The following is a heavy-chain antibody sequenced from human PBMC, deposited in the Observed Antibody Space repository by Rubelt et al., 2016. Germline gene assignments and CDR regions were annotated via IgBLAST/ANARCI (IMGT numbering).Heavy chain of an antibody. J-gene: IGHJ3*02. D-gene: IGHD5-12*01. V-gene: IGHV3-11*03. CDR2: ISDSGTYT. Sequence: GGGLVKPGGSLRLSCAASGFTFSDYYMSWIRQAPGMGLEWVAYISDSGTYTKYADSVKGRFAISRDNVKNSMYLQMSGLRAEETAVYYCARAIVATIRGALDDFDIWGQGTMVTVSS. CDR3: ARAIVATIRGALDDFDI. CDR1: GFTFSDYY.